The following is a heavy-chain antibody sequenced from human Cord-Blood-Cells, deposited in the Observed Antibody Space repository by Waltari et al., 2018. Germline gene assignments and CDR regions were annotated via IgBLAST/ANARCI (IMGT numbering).Heavy chain of an antibody. V-gene: IGHV4-34*01. D-gene: IGHD3-3*01. CDR2: INHSGST. J-gene: IGHJ6*02. CDR3: ARYKYDFWSGYYYYYYYGMDV. Sequence: WSWIRQPPGKGLEWIGEINHSGSTNYNPSLKSRVTISVDTSKNQFSLKLSSVTAADTAVYYCARYKYDFWSGYYYYYYYGMDVWGQGTTVTVSS.